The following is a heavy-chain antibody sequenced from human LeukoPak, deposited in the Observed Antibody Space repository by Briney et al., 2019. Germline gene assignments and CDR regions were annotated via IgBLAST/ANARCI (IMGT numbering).Heavy chain of an antibody. CDR3: ARFGVRVRFSGHPYNWFDP. Sequence: PSETLSLTRTVSGGSISSGGYYWSWIRQPPGKGLEWIGYIYHSGSTYYNPSLKSRVTISVDTSKNQFSLKLSSVTAADTAVYYCARFGVRVRFSGHPYNWFDPWGQGTLVTVSS. CDR2: IYHSGST. D-gene: IGHD5-12*01. V-gene: IGHV4-30-2*01. CDR1: GGSISSGGYY. J-gene: IGHJ5*02.